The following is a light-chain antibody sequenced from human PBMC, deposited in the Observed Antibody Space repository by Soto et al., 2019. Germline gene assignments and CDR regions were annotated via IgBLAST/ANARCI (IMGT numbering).Light chain of an antibody. Sequence: DIQMTQSPSSLSASVGDRVTITCRASQNIDNSLNWYQQKPGKAPRLLIYVASSLQSGVTSRFSGSGSGTEFTLTISSLQPEDFASYSCLQSYTTPFAFGPGTKV. V-gene: IGKV1-39*01. CDR1: QNIDNS. CDR2: VAS. CDR3: LQSYTTPFA. J-gene: IGKJ3*01.